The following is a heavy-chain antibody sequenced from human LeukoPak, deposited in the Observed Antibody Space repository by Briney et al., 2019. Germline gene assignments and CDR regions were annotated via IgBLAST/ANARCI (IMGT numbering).Heavy chain of an antibody. Sequence: GGSLRLSCAASGFTFSSFSMTWVRQAPGKRLEWVSSIIVSGTTYYADSVKGRFTISRDSFRGTLFLQMDSLRVEDTAVYFCAKESVGNADFASWGQGALVTVSS. V-gene: IGHV3-23*01. D-gene: IGHD6-25*01. CDR2: IIVSGTT. CDR1: GFTFSSFS. CDR3: AKESVGNADFAS. J-gene: IGHJ4*02.